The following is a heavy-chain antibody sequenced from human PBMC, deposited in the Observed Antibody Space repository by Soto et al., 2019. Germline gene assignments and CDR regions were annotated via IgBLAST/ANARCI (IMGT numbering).Heavy chain of an antibody. Sequence: SETLSLTCAVYGGSFSGYYWSWIRQPPGKGLEWIGYISYSGSINYNPSLKSRVTISVDTSKNQFSLKLSSVTAADTAVYYCARTPYYYDSSGYYYLYYFDYWGQGTLVTVSS. D-gene: IGHD3-22*01. CDR1: GGSFSGYY. CDR3: ARTPYYYDSSGYYYLYYFDY. J-gene: IGHJ4*02. V-gene: IGHV4-59*08. CDR2: ISYSGSI.